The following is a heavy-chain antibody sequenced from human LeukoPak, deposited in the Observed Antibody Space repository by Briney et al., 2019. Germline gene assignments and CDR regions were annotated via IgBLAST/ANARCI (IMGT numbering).Heavy chain of an antibody. J-gene: IGHJ4*02. D-gene: IGHD1-26*01. CDR2: IYYSGST. Sequence: PSQTLSLXCTVSGGSISSGDYYWSWIRQPPGKGLEWIGYIYYSGSTYYHPSLKSRVTISVDTSKNQFSLKLSSVTAADTAVYYCAREWEPYYFDYWGQGTLVTVSS. V-gene: IGHV4-30-4*08. CDR1: GGSISSGDYY. CDR3: AREWEPYYFDY.